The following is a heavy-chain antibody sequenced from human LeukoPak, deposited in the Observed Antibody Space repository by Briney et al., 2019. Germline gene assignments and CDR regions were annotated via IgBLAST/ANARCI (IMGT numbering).Heavy chain of an antibody. CDR3: AKGEAMTTVVPIDY. Sequence: GGSLRLSCAASGFTFSSCAMSWVRLAPGKGLEWVSAISGSGGTTYYADSVKGRFTVSRDNSKNTLSLQMNSLRAEDTAVYYCAKGEAMTTVVPIDYWGQGTLVTVSS. CDR2: ISGSGGTT. CDR1: GFTFSSCA. D-gene: IGHD4-23*01. V-gene: IGHV3-23*01. J-gene: IGHJ4*02.